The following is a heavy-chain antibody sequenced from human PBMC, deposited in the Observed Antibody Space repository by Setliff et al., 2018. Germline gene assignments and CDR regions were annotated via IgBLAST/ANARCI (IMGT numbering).Heavy chain of an antibody. D-gene: IGHD3-3*01. V-gene: IGHV4-61*01. CDR1: GGSISSTNHY. Sequence: PSETLSLTCTVSGGSISSTNHYWSWIRQPPGKGLEWIGDLSYSGSTKYNPSLKNRVTISVDTSKKQSSLKLTSVTTADTAVYYCALSDHYPFYYDYWGLGTLVTVSS. J-gene: IGHJ4*02. CDR2: LSYSGST. CDR3: ALSDHYPFYYDY.